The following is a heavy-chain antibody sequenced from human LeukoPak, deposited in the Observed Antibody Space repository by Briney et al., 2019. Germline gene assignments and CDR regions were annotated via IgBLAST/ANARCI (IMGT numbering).Heavy chain of an antibody. CDR3: ATDRVGATDY. CDR1: GYTFTSYD. Sequence: ASVKLFCKASGYTFTSYDINCVRQATGQGLEWMGWMNPNSGNTGYAQKFQGRVTITRNTSISTAYMEPSSLRSEDTAVYYCATDRVGATDYWGQGTLVTVSS. V-gene: IGHV1-8*03. CDR2: MNPNSGNT. J-gene: IGHJ4*02. D-gene: IGHD1-26*01.